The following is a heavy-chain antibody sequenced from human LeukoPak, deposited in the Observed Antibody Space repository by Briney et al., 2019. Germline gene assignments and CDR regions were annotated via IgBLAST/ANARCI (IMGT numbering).Heavy chain of an antibody. Sequence: SETLSLTCSVSGGSISGYYWTWIRQPPGKGLEWIGYIYYSGSTNYNPSLKSRVTISVDTSKNQFSLRLSSVTAADTAVYYCARVTGYMIEDYFDYWGQGTLVTVSS. V-gene: IGHV4-59*01. J-gene: IGHJ4*02. CDR3: ARVTGYMIEDYFDY. CDR2: IYYSGST. D-gene: IGHD3-22*01. CDR1: GGSISGYY.